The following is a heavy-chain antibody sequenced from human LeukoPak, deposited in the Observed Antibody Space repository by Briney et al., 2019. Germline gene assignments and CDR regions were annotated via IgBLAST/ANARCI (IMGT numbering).Heavy chain of an antibody. CDR1: GYTFTSYD. Sequence: ASVKVSCKASGYTFTSYDINWVRQATGQGLEWMGWMNPNSGNTGYAQKFQGRVTITRNTSISTAYMELSSLRSEDTAVYYCARGLYDGYSGYDLPFDYWGQGTLVTVSS. CDR2: MNPNSGNT. CDR3: ARGLYDGYSGYDLPFDY. V-gene: IGHV1-8*03. J-gene: IGHJ4*02. D-gene: IGHD5-12*01.